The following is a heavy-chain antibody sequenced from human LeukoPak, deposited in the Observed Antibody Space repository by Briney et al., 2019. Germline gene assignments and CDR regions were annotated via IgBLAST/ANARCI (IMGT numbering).Heavy chain of an antibody. CDR3: STPSF. D-gene: IGHD2/OR15-2a*01. V-gene: IGHV3-15*07. Sequence: GGSLRLSCATSGFIFTNAWMKWVRQAPGKGLEWVGRIKSNTDGGTIDYAAPVKGRFTISRDDSKNTLYLQMDNLKTEDTAIYYCSTPSFRGQGTLVTVSS. CDR2: IKSNTDGGTI. CDR1: GFIFTNAW. J-gene: IGHJ4*02.